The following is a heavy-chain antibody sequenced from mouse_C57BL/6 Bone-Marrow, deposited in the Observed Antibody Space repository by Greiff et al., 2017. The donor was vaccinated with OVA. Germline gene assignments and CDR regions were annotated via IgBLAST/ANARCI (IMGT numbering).Heavy chain of an antibody. CDR3: TFPLGSSSFAY. D-gene: IGHD1-1*01. V-gene: IGHV14-1*01. CDR1: GFNIKDYY. CDR2: IDPEDGDT. J-gene: IGHJ3*01. Sequence: EVQLQQSGAELVRPGASVKLSCTASGFNIKDYYMHWVKQRPEQGLEWIGRIDPEDGDTEYAPKFQGKATMTADTSSNTAYLQLSSLTSEDTAVYYCTFPLGSSSFAYWGQGTLVTVSA.